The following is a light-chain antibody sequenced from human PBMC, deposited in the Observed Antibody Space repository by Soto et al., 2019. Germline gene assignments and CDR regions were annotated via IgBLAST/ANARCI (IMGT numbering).Light chain of an antibody. CDR2: GAS. V-gene: IGKV3-20*01. CDR3: QRYGSLWT. J-gene: IGKJ1*01. Sequence: LPNPPSTLPHLHQERAPLSCRASQSVSSSYLAWYQQKPGQAPRLLIYGASRRAAGIPDRFSGSGSGTDFTLTISRLQADDYAFYCCQRYGSLWTFGQGTRVDIK. CDR1: QSVSSSY.